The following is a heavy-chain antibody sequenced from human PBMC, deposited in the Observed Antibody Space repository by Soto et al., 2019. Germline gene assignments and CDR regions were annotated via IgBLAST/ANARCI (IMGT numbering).Heavy chain of an antibody. J-gene: IGHJ6*02. CDR2: ISYDGSNK. CDR3: ARHYQTYYYGMDV. Sequence: PGGSLRLSCAAAGCTFSTDAMHWVRQAPGKGLEWVAVISYDGSNKYYADSVKGRFTISRDNSKNTLYLQMNSLRAEDTAVYYCARHYQTYYYGMDVWGQGTTVTVSS. V-gene: IGHV3-30-3*01. D-gene: IGHD2-2*01. CDR1: GCTFSTDA.